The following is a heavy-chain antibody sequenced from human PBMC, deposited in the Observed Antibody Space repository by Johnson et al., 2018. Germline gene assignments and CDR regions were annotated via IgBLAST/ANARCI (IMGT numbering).Heavy chain of an antibody. CDR3: AKTTGMTQLGDALDI. D-gene: IGHD6-13*01. V-gene: IGHV3-30*18. CDR2: ISYVGSNK. CDR1: GFTFSSYG. J-gene: IGHJ3*02. Sequence: QVQLVQSGGGVVQPGRSLRLSCAASGFTFSSYGMHWVRQAPGKGLEWVAVISYVGSNKYYADPVKGRFTISSANSKNTLYLQMNSLRAEETAVYYCAKTTGMTQLGDALDIWGQGTMVTVSS.